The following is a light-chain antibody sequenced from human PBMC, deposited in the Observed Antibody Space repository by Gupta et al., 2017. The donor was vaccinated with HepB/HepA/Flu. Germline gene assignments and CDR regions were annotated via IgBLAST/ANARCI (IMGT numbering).Light chain of an antibody. CDR1: NIGSKS. V-gene: IGLV3-21*04. CDR3: QVWDSSSDPPGVV. CDR2: YDS. J-gene: IGLJ2*01. Sequence: SYVLTQPPSVSVAPGKTGRSTCGGNNIGSKSVHWYQQKPGQAPVLVIYYDSDRPSGIPERFSGSNSGNTATLTISRVEAGDESDYYCQVWDSSSDPPGVVFGGGTKLTVL.